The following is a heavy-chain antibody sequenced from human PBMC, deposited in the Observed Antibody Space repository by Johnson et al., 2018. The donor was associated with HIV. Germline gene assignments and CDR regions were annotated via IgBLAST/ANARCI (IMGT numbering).Heavy chain of an antibody. Sequence: VQLVESGGGLIQPGGSLRLSCAVSGFTVSSNYMSWVRQAPGKGLEWVSVIYTDGSTYYTDPVKGRFTISRDNSKNTLFLQMNSLRAEDTGVYYCATADRDAFDIWGQGTMVIVSS. V-gene: IGHV3-53*01. CDR1: GFTVSSNY. CDR2: IYTDGST. J-gene: IGHJ3*02. CDR3: ATADRDAFDI.